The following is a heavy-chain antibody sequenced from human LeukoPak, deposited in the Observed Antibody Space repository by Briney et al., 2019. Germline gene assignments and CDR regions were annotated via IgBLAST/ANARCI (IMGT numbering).Heavy chain of an antibody. CDR2: ISAGSGTV. Sequence: GGSLRLSCAASGLSLSSSNMHWVRQAPGGGLEWLSYISAGSGTVFSADSVKGRFSISRDNAKESLFLQMNSLRVDDTAVYYCTKDLGLRRMIWGRGTLVIVSS. CDR1: GLSLSSSN. J-gene: IGHJ2*01. V-gene: IGHV3-48*04. CDR3: TKDLGLRRMI.